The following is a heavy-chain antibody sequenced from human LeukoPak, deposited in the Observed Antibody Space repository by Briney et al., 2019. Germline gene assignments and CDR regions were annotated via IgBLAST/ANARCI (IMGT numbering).Heavy chain of an antibody. V-gene: IGHV3-23*01. Sequence: GRSLRLSCAASGFSFSTYAMHWVRQAPGKGLEWVSAISGSGGSTYYADSVKGRFTISRDNSKNTLYLQMNSLRAEDTAVYYCAKIQDGSGSYYNWGVSDYWGQGTLVTVSS. CDR1: GFSFSTYA. D-gene: IGHD3-10*01. J-gene: IGHJ4*02. CDR2: ISGSGGST. CDR3: AKIQDGSGSYYNWGVSDY.